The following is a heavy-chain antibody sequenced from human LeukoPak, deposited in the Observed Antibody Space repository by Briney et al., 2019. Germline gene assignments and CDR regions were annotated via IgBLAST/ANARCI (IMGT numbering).Heavy chain of an antibody. J-gene: IGHJ3*02. CDR2: ISSSSSYI. CDR1: GFTFSSYG. CDR3: ARDNSIAVAGQDAFDI. Sequence: GGSLRLSCAASGFTFSSYGMNWVRQAPGKGLEWVSSISSSSSYIYYADSVKGRFTISRDNAKNSLYLQMNSLRAEDTAVYYCARDNSIAVAGQDAFDIWGQGTMVTVSS. D-gene: IGHD6-19*01. V-gene: IGHV3-21*04.